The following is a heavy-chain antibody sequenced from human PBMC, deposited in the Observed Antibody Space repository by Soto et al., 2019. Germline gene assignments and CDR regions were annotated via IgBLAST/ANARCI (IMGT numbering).Heavy chain of an antibody. V-gene: IGHV1-8*01. CDR2: LNPRNGQT. CDR3: ARETDTSMVDY. Sequence: QVQLVQSGAEVKKPGASVKVSCQTSGYNFSAYYFNWVRQAAGQGPEWMGWLNPRNGQTGYVQKFMGRVTMTRDTSIATVYLELSRLTYEDTAIYFCARETDTSMVDYWGQGTLVTVSS. J-gene: IGHJ4*02. CDR1: GYNFSAYY. D-gene: IGHD5-18*01.